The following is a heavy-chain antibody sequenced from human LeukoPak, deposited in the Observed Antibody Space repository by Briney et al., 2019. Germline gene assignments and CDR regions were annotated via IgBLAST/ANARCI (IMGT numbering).Heavy chain of an antibody. Sequence: GAPLKVSCKASVYTFTDYYMHWVRQAPGHGLEWMGWINPNSGGSNYAQKFQGRVTMTRDTSISTAYMELSRLRSDDTAVYYCARVVKYYYDSSGLGDAFDIWGQGTMVTVSS. CDR3: ARVVKYYYDSSGLGDAFDI. J-gene: IGHJ3*02. CDR2: INPNSGGS. V-gene: IGHV1-2*02. D-gene: IGHD3-22*01. CDR1: VYTFTDYY.